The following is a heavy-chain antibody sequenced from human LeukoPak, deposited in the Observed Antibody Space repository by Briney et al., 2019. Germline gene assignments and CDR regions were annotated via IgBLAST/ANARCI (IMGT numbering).Heavy chain of an antibody. J-gene: IGHJ4*02. CDR1: GFTFSRYW. CDR2: IKQDGSEK. CDR3: ARYSSSWYLRPLDY. V-gene: IGHV3-7*01. D-gene: IGHD6-13*01. Sequence: GGSLRLSCAASGFTFSRYWMSWVRQATAKGLEWVANIKQDGSEKYYVDSVKGRFTISRDNAKNSLYLQMNSPRAEDTAVYYCARYSSSWYLRPLDYWGQGTLVTVSS.